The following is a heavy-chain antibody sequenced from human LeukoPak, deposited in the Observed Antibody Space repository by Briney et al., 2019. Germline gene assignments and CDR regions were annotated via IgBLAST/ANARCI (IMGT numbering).Heavy chain of an antibody. CDR1: GFTFSTYG. D-gene: IGHD4-23*01. CDR2: ISNDADRE. V-gene: IGHV3-30*18. CDR3: AKPTRGSGNSFLIDF. Sequence: GGSLRLSCVASGFTFSTYGMHWVRQAPGKGLEWVAVISNDADREYYGDSVKGRFSISRDNSRNTLYLQMNSLRAEDTAVYFCAKPTRGSGNSFLIDFWGQGTLVTVSS. J-gene: IGHJ4*02.